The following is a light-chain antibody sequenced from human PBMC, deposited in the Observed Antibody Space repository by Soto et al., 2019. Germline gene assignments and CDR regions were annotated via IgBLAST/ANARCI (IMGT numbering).Light chain of an antibody. CDR3: MQALQTPLT. V-gene: IGKV2-28*01. J-gene: IGKJ3*01. Sequence: DIVMTQSPLSLPVTPGEPASISCRSSQSLLHSNGYTYLDWYLQKPGQSPQLLIHWGSNRASGVPDRFSGSGSGTDFTLKISRVEAEDVGVYYCMQALQTPLTFGPGTKVDIK. CDR1: QSLLHSNGYTY. CDR2: WGS.